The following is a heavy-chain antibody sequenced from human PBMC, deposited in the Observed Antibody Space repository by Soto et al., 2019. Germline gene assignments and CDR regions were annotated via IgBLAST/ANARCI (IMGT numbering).Heavy chain of an antibody. CDR2: IYSGGST. V-gene: IGHV3-66*01. D-gene: IGHD4-17*01. J-gene: IGHJ5*02. CDR3: ARGYGDYVIDWFDP. CDR1: GFTVSSNY. Sequence: EVQLVESGGGLVQPGGSLRLSCAASGFTVSSNYMSWVRQAPGKGLEWVSVIYSGGSTYYADSVKGRFTISRDNSKNTLYIQMNSLRAEDTAVYYCARGYGDYVIDWFDPWGQGTLVTVSS.